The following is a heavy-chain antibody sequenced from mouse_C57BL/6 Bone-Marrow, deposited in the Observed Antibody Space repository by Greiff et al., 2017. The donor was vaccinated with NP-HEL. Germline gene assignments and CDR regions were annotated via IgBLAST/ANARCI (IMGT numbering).Heavy chain of an antibody. CDR1: GFTFSDFY. J-gene: IGHJ1*03. V-gene: IGHV7-1*01. D-gene: IGHD1-1*01. CDR2: SRNKANDYTT. Sequence: EVHLVESGGGLVQSGRSLRLSCATSGFTFSDFYMEWVRQAPGKGLEWIAASRNKANDYTTEYSASVKGRFIVSRDTSQSILYLQMNALRAEDTAIYYCARDAYGRSPHWYFDVWGTGTTVTVSS. CDR3: ARDAYGRSPHWYFDV.